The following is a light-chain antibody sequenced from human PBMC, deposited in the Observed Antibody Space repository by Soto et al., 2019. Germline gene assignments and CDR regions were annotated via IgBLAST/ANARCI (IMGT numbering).Light chain of an antibody. J-gene: IGLJ1*01. CDR3: CSYAGSLYV. CDR2: DVS. V-gene: IGLV2-11*01. CDR1: SSDVGGYNY. Sequence: QSALTQPRSVSGSPGQSVTISCTGTSSDVGGYNYVSWYQQHPGKAPKLMIYDVSKRPSGVPDRFSGSKSGNTASLTISGLXXXXXXDYYCCSYAGSLYVFGTGTKLTVL.